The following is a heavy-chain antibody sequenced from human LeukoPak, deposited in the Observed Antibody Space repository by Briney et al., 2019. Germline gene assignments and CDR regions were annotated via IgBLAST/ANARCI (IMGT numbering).Heavy chain of an antibody. CDR1: GFTFSRYR. V-gene: IGHV3-48*01. CDR3: TRDPPSSGWSFDY. Sequence: GGSLRLSCAASGFTFSRYRMNWVRQAPGKGLEWISYISSDSSTIDYADSVKGRFTISRDNSKNTVDLRMNSLRAEDTAVYYCTRDPPSSGWSFDYWGQGTLVTVSS. J-gene: IGHJ4*02. D-gene: IGHD6-19*01. CDR2: ISSDSSTI.